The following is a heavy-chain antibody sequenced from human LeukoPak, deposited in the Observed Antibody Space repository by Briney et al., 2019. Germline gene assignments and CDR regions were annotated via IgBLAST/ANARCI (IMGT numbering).Heavy chain of an antibody. J-gene: IGHJ4*02. Sequence: ASVKVSCKASGYIFTGYYMHWVRQAPGQGLEWMGWINPNSDGTNYAQKFQGRGTMTRDTSISTAYMELRRLRSDDTAVYYCARVQYDFWSGSYYFDYWGQGTLVTVSS. CDR1: GYIFTGYY. V-gene: IGHV1-2*02. CDR3: ARVQYDFWSGSYYFDY. D-gene: IGHD3-3*01. CDR2: INPNSDGT.